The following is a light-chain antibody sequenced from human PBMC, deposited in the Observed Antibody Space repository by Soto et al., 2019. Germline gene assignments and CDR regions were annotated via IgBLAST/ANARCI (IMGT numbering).Light chain of an antibody. J-gene: IGLJ2*01. V-gene: IGLV2-14*01. Sequence: QSALTQPASVSASPGQSITISCTGTSSDVGGYKYVSWYQQHSGKAPKLMIYEVSNRPSGVSIRFSASKSGNTASLTISGLQAEDEGDYYCASYTSSSTLVFGGGTKLTVL. CDR3: ASYTSSSTLV. CDR2: EVS. CDR1: SSDVGGYKY.